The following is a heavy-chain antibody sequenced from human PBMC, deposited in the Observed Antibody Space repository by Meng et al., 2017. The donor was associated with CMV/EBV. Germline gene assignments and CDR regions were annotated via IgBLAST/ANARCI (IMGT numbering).Heavy chain of an antibody. CDR2: ISWNSGSI. J-gene: IGHJ4*02. D-gene: IGHD4-11*01. V-gene: IGHV3-9*03. CDR3: AKGVYSNYDEPFDY. Sequence: GGSLRLSCAASGFTFDDYAMHWVRQGPGKGLEWVSGISWNSGSIVYADSVKGRFTISRDNAKNSLYLQMHSLRDEDMALYHCAKGVYSNYDEPFDYWGQGILVTVSS. CDR1: GFTFDDYA.